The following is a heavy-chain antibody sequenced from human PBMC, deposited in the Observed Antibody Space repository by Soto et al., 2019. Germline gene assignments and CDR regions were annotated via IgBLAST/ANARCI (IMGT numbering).Heavy chain of an antibody. CDR1: GGSISSRTFW. J-gene: IGHJ4*02. CDR3: ARHPRDDYNYGGSGIFDY. V-gene: IGHV4-39*01. D-gene: IGHD4-4*01. Sequence: QLQLQESGPGLVTPSETLSLTCSVSGGSISSRTFWWAWIRQPPGTGLEWLGDMYYSGSSYSSPSLKSRVTLSVDTSTNQLSLKLNSVTAADTAVYYCARHPRDDYNYGGSGIFDYWGQGTLVTVSS. CDR2: MYYSGSS.